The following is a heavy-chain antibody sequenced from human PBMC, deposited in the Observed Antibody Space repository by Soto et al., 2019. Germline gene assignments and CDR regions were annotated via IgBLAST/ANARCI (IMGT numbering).Heavy chain of an antibody. CDR2: VNYSGST. CDR1: GASIRSSY. Sequence: PSETLSLTCTVSGASIRSSYWSWIRQSPGKGLEWIGYVNYSGSTKYNPSLKSRATISVDMSKNQFSLRVTSVTAADPALYYCARGYYDSNGQSITFDIWGQGTMVTVSS. J-gene: IGHJ3*02. CDR3: ARGYYDSNGQSITFDI. D-gene: IGHD3-22*01. V-gene: IGHV4-59*01.